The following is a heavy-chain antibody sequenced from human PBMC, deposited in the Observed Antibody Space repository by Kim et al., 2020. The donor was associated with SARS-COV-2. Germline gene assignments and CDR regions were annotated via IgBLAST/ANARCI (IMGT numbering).Heavy chain of an antibody. CDR3: ASLMTGQTSLHAFDI. Sequence: SVKVSCKASGGTFSSYAISWVRQAPGQGLEWMGGIIPIFGTANYAQKFQGRVTITADESTSTAYMELSSLRSEDTAVYYCASLMTGQTSLHAFDIWGQGTMVTVSS. J-gene: IGHJ3*02. CDR1: GGTFSSYA. V-gene: IGHV1-69*13. CDR2: IIPIFGTA. D-gene: IGHD3-9*01.